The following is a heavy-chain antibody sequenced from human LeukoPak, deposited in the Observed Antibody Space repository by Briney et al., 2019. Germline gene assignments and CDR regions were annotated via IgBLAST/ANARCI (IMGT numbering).Heavy chain of an antibody. CDR1: GFTFSSYA. Sequence: GGSLRLSCAASGFTFSSYAMHWVRQAPGKGLEWVAVISYDGSNKYYADSVKGRFTISRDNSKNTLYLQMNSLRAEDTAVYYCARDYDILTGYYPPYFDYWGQGTLVTVSS. J-gene: IGHJ4*02. CDR2: ISYDGSNK. D-gene: IGHD3-9*01. V-gene: IGHV3-30-3*01. CDR3: ARDYDILTGYYPPYFDY.